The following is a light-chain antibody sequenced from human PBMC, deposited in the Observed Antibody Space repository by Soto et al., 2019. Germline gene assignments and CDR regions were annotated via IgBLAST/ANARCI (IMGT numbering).Light chain of an antibody. Sequence: DIQMTQSPSSLSASVGDRVTITCRASQIISTYLNWYQLNPGKAPKLLIYAASNLQSGVPSRFSGSASGTDFTLTISSLEPEDFATYCCQQTDSTPQSFGPGTRVDIK. CDR3: QQTDSTPQS. CDR1: QIISTY. J-gene: IGKJ3*01. V-gene: IGKV1-39*01. CDR2: AAS.